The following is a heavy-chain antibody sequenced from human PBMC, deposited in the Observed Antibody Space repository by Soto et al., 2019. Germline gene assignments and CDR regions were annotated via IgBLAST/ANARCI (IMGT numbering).Heavy chain of an antibody. CDR1: GFTFSSYS. J-gene: IGHJ6*03. Sequence: GGSLRLSCAASGFTFSSYSMNWVRQAPGKGLEWVSSISSSSSYIYYADSVKGRFTISRDNAKNSLYLQMNSLRAEDTAVYYCATNTIFRDYYYYYMDVWGKGTTVTVSS. V-gene: IGHV3-21*01. CDR2: ISSSSSYI. D-gene: IGHD3-3*01. CDR3: ATNTIFRDYYYYYMDV.